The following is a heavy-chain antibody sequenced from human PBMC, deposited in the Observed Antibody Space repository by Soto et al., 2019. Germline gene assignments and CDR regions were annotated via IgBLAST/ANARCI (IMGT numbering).Heavy chain of an antibody. CDR2: IGVFNGDT. J-gene: IGHJ4*02. CDR3: ARVYCSGGSCYSIDY. Sequence: GASVKVSCKASGYTFTSYGVTWVRQAPGQGLEWMGWIGVFNGDTNYAQKFQGRVTMTTDTSTSTAYMELRSLTSEDTAVYYCARVYCSGGSCYSIDYWGQGTLVTVSS. D-gene: IGHD2-15*01. CDR1: GYTFTSYG. V-gene: IGHV1-18*01.